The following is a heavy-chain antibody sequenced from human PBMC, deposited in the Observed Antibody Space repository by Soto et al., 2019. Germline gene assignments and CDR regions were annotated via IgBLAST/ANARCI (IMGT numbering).Heavy chain of an antibody. CDR3: ARVHYDFWSGYYGYFDY. Sequence: ASVKVSCKASGYTFTSYGISWVRQAPGQGLEWMGWISAYNGNTNYAQKLQGRVTMTTDTSTSTAYMELRSLRSDDTAVYYCARVHYDFWSGYYGYFDYWGQGTLVTVSS. V-gene: IGHV1-18*01. D-gene: IGHD3-3*01. CDR1: GYTFTSYG. CDR2: ISAYNGNT. J-gene: IGHJ4*02.